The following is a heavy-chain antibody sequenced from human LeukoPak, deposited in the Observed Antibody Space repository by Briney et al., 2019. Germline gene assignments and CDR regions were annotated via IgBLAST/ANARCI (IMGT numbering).Heavy chain of an antibody. D-gene: IGHD2-15*01. CDR3: ARANGGSPYFDY. CDR1: GFTCSSSW. Sequence: GGSLRLSCAASGFTCSSSWMSWVGQAPGKGLESVANIKQDGSEKYYVDSVKGRFTISRDNAKNSLYLQMNSLRAEDTAVYYCARANGGSPYFDYWGQGTLVTVSS. V-gene: IGHV3-7*01. CDR2: IKQDGSEK. J-gene: IGHJ4*02.